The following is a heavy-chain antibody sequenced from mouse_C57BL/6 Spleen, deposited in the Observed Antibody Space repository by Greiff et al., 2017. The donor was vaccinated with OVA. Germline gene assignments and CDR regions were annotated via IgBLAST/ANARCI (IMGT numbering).Heavy chain of an antibody. CDR2: IHPNSGST. Sequence: QVQLKQPGAELVKPGASVKLSCKASGYTFTSYWMHWVKQRPGQGLEWIGMIHPNSGSTNYNEKFKSKATLTVDKSSSTAYMQLSSLTSEDSAVYYCARRDYYYLDYWGQGTTLTVSS. J-gene: IGHJ2*01. V-gene: IGHV1-64*01. D-gene: IGHD1-1*01. CDR3: ARRDYYYLDY. CDR1: GYTFTSYW.